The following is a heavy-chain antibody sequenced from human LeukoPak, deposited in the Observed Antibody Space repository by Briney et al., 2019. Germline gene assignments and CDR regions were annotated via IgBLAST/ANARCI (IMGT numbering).Heavy chain of an antibody. D-gene: IGHD6-13*01. J-gene: IGHJ4*02. CDR3: ARISTAALFLFDY. V-gene: IGHV4-39*07. CDR1: GGSISSSSYY. Sequence: SETLSLTCTVSGGSISSSSYYWGWIRQPPGKGLEWIGSIYYSGSTNYNPSLKSRVTISVDTSKNQFSLKLSSVTAADTAVYYCARISTAALFLFDYWGQGTLVTVSS. CDR2: IYYSGST.